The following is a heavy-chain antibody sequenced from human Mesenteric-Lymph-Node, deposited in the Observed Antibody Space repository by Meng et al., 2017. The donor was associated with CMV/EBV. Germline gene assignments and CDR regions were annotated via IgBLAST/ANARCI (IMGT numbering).Heavy chain of an antibody. D-gene: IGHD1-26*01. J-gene: IGHJ5*02. Sequence: GYYMHWVRQAPGQGLEWMGWINPNSGGTNYAQKFQGRVTMTRDTSISTAYMELSRLRSDDTAVYYCARVGLFFRGGSYEGYNWFDPWGQGTLVTVSS. V-gene: IGHV1-2*02. CDR2: INPNSGGT. CDR3: ARVGLFFRGGSYEGYNWFDP. CDR1: GYY.